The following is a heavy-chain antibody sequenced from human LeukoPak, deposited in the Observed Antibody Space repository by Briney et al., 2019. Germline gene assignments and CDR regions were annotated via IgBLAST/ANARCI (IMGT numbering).Heavy chain of an antibody. V-gene: IGHV3-53*01. CDR2: IYSGGST. CDR3: ARPYYYGSGSYYEY. Sequence: PGGSLRLSCAASGFTVSSNYMSWVRQAPGKGLEWVSVIYSGGSTYYADSVKGRFTISRDNSKNTLYLQMNSLRAEDTAVYYCARPYYYGSGSYYEYWGQGTLVTVSS. J-gene: IGHJ4*02. CDR1: GFTVSSNY. D-gene: IGHD3-10*01.